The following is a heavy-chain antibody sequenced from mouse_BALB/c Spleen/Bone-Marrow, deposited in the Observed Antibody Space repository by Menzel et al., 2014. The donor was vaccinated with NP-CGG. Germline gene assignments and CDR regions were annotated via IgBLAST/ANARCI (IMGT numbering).Heavy chain of an antibody. CDR1: GFSLSSYY. Sequence: EESGGRLVTPGTPLTLTCTASGFSLSSYYMNWVRQAPGKGLEWIGIIDTGGGASYANWTKGRFTISXTSTTVDLKMTSLTTEDTATYFGARGPGTDSYYYTRLDLWGQGTLVTVSS. CDR3: ARGPGTDSYYYTRLDL. CDR2: IDTGGGA. J-gene: IGHJ1*01. D-gene: IGHD2-12*01. V-gene: IGHV5-6-5*01.